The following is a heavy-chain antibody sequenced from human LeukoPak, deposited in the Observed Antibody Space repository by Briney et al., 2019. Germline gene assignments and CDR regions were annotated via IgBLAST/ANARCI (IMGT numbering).Heavy chain of an antibody. V-gene: IGHV3-43*02. Sequence: GGSLRLSCAASGFTFEDYAMHWVRQAPGKGLEWASLISGDGSSTYYGDSVKGRFTISRDNSKNSLYLRMNSLRTEDTAFYYCAKDIYGSRSSSAGGFDYWGQGTLVTVSS. CDR2: ISGDGSST. CDR3: AKDIYGSRSSSAGGFDY. CDR1: GFTFEDYA. D-gene: IGHD6-6*01. J-gene: IGHJ4*02.